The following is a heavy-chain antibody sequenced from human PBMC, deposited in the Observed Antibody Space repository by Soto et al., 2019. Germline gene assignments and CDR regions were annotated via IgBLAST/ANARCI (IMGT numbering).Heavy chain of an antibody. D-gene: IGHD2-2*02. V-gene: IGHV3-48*03. J-gene: IGHJ5*02. CDR2: ISSSGSPI. CDR1: GFTFSSYE. CDR3: ARSWGVYCSSTSCYSPWLDP. Sequence: PGGSLRLSCAASGFTFSSYEMNWVRQAPGKGLEWVSYISSSGSPIDYADSVKGRFTISRDNAKNSLYLQMNSLRAEDTAVYYCARSWGVYCSSTSCYSPWLDPWGQGTQVTVSS.